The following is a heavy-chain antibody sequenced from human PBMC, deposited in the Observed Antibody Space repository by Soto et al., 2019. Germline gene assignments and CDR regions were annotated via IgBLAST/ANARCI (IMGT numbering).Heavy chain of an antibody. Sequence: QLQLQESGPGLVKPSETLSLTCTVSGGSISGSNYYWGWIRQPPGKGLEWIEHMSYSGSTSYSPSLKSRVTISVDASRNQFSLRLTSVTAADTAVYHCATSLYYFDYWGQGTLVTVSS. J-gene: IGHJ4*02. V-gene: IGHV4-39*01. CDR3: ATSLYYFDY. CDR2: MSYSGST. CDR1: GGSISGSNYY.